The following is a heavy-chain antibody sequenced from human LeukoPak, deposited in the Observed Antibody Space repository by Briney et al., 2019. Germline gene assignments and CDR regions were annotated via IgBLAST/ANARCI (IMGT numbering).Heavy chain of an antibody. V-gene: IGHV3-73*01. J-gene: IGHJ4*02. CDR1: GFTFSGSA. D-gene: IGHD2-21*02. CDR3: ARGMSEYCGGDCPFDY. CDR2: IRSKANSYAT. Sequence: PGGSLRLSCAASGFTFSGSAMHWVRQASGKGLEWVGRIRSKANSYATAYAASVKGRFTISRDDSKNTLYLQMNSLRAEDTAVYYCARGMSEYCGGDCPFDYWGQGTLVTVSS.